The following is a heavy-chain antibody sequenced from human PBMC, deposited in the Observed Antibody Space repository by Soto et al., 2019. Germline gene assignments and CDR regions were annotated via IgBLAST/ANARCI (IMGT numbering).Heavy chain of an antibody. CDR2: IIPIFGTA. Sequence: ASVKVSCKASGGTFSSYAISWVRQAPGQGLEWMGGIIPIFGTANYAQKFQGRVTITADESTSTAYMELSSLRSEDTAVYYWARDSGYGSGSYFTIDYWGQGXQVTVSS. J-gene: IGHJ4*02. D-gene: IGHD3-10*01. V-gene: IGHV1-69*13. CDR3: ARDSGYGSGSYFTIDY. CDR1: GGTFSSYA.